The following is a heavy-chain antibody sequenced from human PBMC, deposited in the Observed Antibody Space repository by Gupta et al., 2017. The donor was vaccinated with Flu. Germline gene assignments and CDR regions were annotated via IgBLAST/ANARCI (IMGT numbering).Heavy chain of an antibody. Sequence: AYYMHWVRQAPGQGLEWVAWINPNDGRTNYAQKVQGRISMTRDTSISTAYMELSSLRSDDTAVYYCARDKSGDGDVHFDYWGRGTLVTDSS. CDR2: INPNDGRT. D-gene: IGHD4-17*01. CDR1: AYY. J-gene: IGHJ4*01. CDR3: ARDKSGDGDVHFDY. V-gene: IGHV1-2*02.